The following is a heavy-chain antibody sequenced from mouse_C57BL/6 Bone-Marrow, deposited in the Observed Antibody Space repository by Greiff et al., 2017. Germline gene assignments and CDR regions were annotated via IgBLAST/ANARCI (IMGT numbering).Heavy chain of an antibody. CDR2: IYPGDGDT. D-gene: IGHD1-1*01. CDR3: ARRDYYGSSYVDY. Sequence: VKLMESGPELVKPGASVKISCKASGYAFSSSWMNWVKQRPGKGLEWIGRIYPGDGDTNYNGKFKGKATLTADKSSSTAYMQLSSLTSEDSAVYCCARRDYYGSSYVDYWGQGTTRTVSS. CDR1: GYAFSSSW. V-gene: IGHV1-82*01. J-gene: IGHJ2*01.